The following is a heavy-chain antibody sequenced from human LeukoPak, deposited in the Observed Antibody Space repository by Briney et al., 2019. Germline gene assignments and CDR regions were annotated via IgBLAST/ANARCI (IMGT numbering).Heavy chain of an antibody. Sequence: ASVKVSCKASGYTFTSYDINWVRQATGQGLEWMGWMNPNSGNTGYAQKFQGRVTMTRDTSMSTVYMELSSLTSEDTAVYYCARGGIAAAGVDYWGQGTLVTVSS. J-gene: IGHJ4*02. V-gene: IGHV1-8*01. CDR3: ARGGIAAAGVDY. D-gene: IGHD6-13*01. CDR1: GYTFTSYD. CDR2: MNPNSGNT.